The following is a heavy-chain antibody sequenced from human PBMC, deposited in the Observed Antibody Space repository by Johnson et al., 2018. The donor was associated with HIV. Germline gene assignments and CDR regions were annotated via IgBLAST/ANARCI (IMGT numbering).Heavy chain of an antibody. CDR2: ISGSGGST. J-gene: IGHJ3*02. D-gene: IGHD5-12*01. CDR3: AKVGLYSGYEYDAFDI. Sequence: VQLVESGGGLVQPGGSRRLSCVVSGFIFSNYAMSWVRQAPGKGLEWVSAISGSGGSTFYADSVKGRFTISRDNPKNTVYLQMNSLRAEDTAVYYCAKVGLYSGYEYDAFDIWGQGTMVTVSS. V-gene: IGHV3-23*04. CDR1: GFIFSNYA.